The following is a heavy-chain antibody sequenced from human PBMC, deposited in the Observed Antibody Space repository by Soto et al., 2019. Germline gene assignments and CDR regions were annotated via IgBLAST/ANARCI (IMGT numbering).Heavy chain of an antibody. CDR3: ARDRAKWKDYYYYGMDV. V-gene: IGHV4-30-4*01. Sequence: QVQLQESGPGLVKPSQTLSLTCTVSGGSISSGDDFWTWIRQPPGKGLEWIGYIYYSGSTYYNPSPNSRLTMSVDTSTNQFSLKLSSVTAADTAVYYCARDRAKWKDYYYYGMDVWGQGTTVTVSS. CDR2: IYYSGST. J-gene: IGHJ6*02. D-gene: IGHD1-20*01. CDR1: GGSISSGDDF.